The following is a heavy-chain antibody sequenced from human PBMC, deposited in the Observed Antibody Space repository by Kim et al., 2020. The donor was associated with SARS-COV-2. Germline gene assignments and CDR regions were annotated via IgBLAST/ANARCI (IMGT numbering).Heavy chain of an antibody. CDR1: GGSFSGYS. CDR2: ITHSGST. CDR3: TRGRVGVVPAPVLGLGPYYDYFTLDV. D-gene: IGHD2-2*02. Sequence: SETLSLTCAVYGGSFSGYSWTWIRQPPGKGLEWIGEITHSGSTKYNPSLKSRLTISIDMSKNQFSLKLTSVTAADTGRYYCTRGRVGVVPAPVLGLGPYYDYFTLDVWGQGTTVTVSS. J-gene: IGHJ6*02. V-gene: IGHV4-34*01.